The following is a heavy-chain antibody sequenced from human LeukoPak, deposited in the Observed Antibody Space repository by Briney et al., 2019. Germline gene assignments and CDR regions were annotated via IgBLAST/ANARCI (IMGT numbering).Heavy chain of an antibody. D-gene: IGHD6-13*01. J-gene: IGHJ4*02. CDR2: IKQDGSEK. CDR3: AKREDSSSWYFDY. Sequence: PGGSLRLSCEASGFTFNSYWMSWVRQAPGEGLEWVANIKQDGSEKYYVDSVKGRFTISRGNAKNSLYLQMNSLRAEDTAVYYCAKREDSSSWYFDYWGQGTLVTVSS. V-gene: IGHV3-7*01. CDR1: GFTFNSYW.